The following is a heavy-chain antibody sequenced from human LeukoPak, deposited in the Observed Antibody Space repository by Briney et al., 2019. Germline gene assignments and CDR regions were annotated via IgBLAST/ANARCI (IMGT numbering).Heavy chain of an antibody. CDR1: GFNFNIYA. J-gene: IGHJ4*02. Sequence: GGSLRLSCAASGFNFNIYAMSWVRQAPGKGLEWVSGINWNGGSTGYADSVKGRFTISRDNAKNSLYLQMNSLRAEDTALYYCARGYDYGDYVDYWGQGTLVTVSS. V-gene: IGHV3-20*04. CDR3: ARGYDYGDYVDY. D-gene: IGHD4-17*01. CDR2: INWNGGST.